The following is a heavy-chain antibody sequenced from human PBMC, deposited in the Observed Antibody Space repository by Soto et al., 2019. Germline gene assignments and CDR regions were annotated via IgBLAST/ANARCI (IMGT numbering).Heavy chain of an antibody. CDR1: GFSLSTSGVG. CDR3: AHRRDWNAIGGFDY. V-gene: IGHV2-5*02. D-gene: IGHD1-1*01. Sequence: QITLKESGPTLVKPTQTLTLTCTFSGFSLSTSGVGVGWIRQPPGKALEWLALIYWDDDKRYSPSLKSRLTIXKXTXXNQVVLTMTNMDPVDTATYYCAHRRDWNAIGGFDYWGQGTLVTVSS. J-gene: IGHJ4*02. CDR2: IYWDDDK.